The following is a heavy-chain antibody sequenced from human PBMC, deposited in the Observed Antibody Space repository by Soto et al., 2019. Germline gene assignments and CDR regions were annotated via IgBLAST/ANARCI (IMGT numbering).Heavy chain of an antibody. CDR1: GFTFSNYA. V-gene: IGHV3-23*01. Sequence: GGSLRLSCAASGFTFSNYAMSWVRQAPGRGLEWVSLISGSAGRTYYADSVKGRFTISRDNSKNTLYLQMNSLRVEDTAVYYCARDWAYSTTQEFDSWGQGTLVTVSS. CDR3: ARDWAYSTTQEFDS. J-gene: IGHJ4*02. CDR2: ISGSAGRT. D-gene: IGHD5-12*01.